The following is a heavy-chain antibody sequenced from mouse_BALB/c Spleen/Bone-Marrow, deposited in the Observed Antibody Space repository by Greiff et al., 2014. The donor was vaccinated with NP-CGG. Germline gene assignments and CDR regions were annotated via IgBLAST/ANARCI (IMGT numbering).Heavy chain of an antibody. V-gene: IGHV1-14*01. Sequence: VQLQQSGPGLVKPGASVKMSCKASGYTFTSYVMHWGKQKPGQGLEWIGYINPFNDGTKYNEKFKGQATLTFDKSSRTAYMGLGSLTSEDSAVYYGASHNWDYAMDYWGQGTSVTVSS. D-gene: IGHD4-1*02. CDR1: GYTFTSYV. CDR2: INPFNDGT. J-gene: IGHJ4*01. CDR3: ASHNWDYAMDY.